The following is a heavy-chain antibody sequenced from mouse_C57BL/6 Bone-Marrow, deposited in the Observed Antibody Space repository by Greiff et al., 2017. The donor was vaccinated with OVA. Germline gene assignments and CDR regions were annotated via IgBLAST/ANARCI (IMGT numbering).Heavy chain of an antibody. Sequence: QVQLQQPGAELVKPGASVKLSCKASGYTFTSYWMHWVKQRPGQGLEWIGMIHPNSGSTNYNEKFKSKATLTVDKSSSTAYMQLSSLTSEDSAVYYCARRPDEGYYYAMDYWGQGTSVTVSS. CDR3: ARRPDEGYYYAMDY. J-gene: IGHJ4*01. V-gene: IGHV1-64*01. CDR1: GYTFTSYW. CDR2: IHPNSGST.